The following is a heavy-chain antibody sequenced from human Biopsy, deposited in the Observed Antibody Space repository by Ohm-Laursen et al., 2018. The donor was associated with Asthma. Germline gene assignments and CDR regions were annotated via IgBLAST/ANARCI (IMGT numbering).Heavy chain of an antibody. CDR2: ISGYNGDT. CDR1: GYTVTRYA. D-gene: IGHD2-15*01. Sequence: GATVKISCKASGYTVTRYAINWVRQAPGQGLEWMGWISGYNGDTKFAQNVKGRLSLTTDTSTSTAYMELRSLTSDDTAVYYCVRDKVVVVPGSKGPTDWFDPWGQGTLVTVSS. CDR3: VRDKVVVVPGSKGPTDWFDP. J-gene: IGHJ5*02. V-gene: IGHV1-18*01.